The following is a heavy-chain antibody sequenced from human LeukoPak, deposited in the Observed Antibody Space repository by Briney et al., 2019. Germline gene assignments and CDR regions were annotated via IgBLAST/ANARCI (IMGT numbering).Heavy chain of an antibody. J-gene: IGHJ1*01. CDR3: ASPATYCSSTISNFHH. D-gene: IGHD2-2*01. CDR1: GYSFTSYW. Sequence: GESLKISCKGSGYSFTSYWIGWVRQMPGKGLEWMGIIYPGDSDTRYSPSFQGQVTISADKSISTAYLQWSSLKASDTAMYYCASPATYCSSTISNFHHWGQGTLVTVSS. V-gene: IGHV5-51*01. CDR2: IYPGDSDT.